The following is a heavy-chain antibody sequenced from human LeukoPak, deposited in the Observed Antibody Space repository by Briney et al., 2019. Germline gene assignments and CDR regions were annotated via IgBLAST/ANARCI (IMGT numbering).Heavy chain of an antibody. CDR2: IYSSGST. J-gene: IGHJ4*02. D-gene: IGHD3-16*01. CDR3: AREAVGSKDLDY. Sequence: PSETLSLICTVSGGSISSYYWSWIRQPAGKGLEWIGRIYSSGSTNYNPSLKSRVTMSVDTSKNQFSLKLRSVTAADTAVYYCAREAVGSKDLDYWGQGTLVTVSS. CDR1: GGSISSYY. V-gene: IGHV4-4*07.